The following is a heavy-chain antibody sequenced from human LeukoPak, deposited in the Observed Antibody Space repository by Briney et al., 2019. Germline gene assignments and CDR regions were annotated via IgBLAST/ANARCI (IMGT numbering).Heavy chain of an antibody. V-gene: IGHV4-30-2*01. J-gene: IGHJ4*02. D-gene: IGHD3-22*01. CDR1: GGSLSSGGYS. CDR2: IYHSGST. Sequence: PSQTLSLTCAVSGGSLSSGGYSWSWIRQPPGKGLEWIGYIYHSGSTYYNPSLKSRVTILVDRSKNQFSLKLSSVTAADTAVYYCAAYDMGLLNYFDYWGQGTLVTVSS. CDR3: AAYDMGLLNYFDY.